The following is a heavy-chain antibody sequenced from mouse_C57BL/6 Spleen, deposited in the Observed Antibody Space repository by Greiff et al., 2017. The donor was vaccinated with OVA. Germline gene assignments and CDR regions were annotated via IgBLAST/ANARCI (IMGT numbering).Heavy chain of an antibody. CDR2: INPNNGGT. D-gene: IGHD2-3*01. V-gene: IGHV1-22*01. J-gene: IGHJ2*01. CDR1: GYTFTDYN. CDR3: APIYDGYQGRDFFDY. Sequence: VQLQQSGPELVKPGASVKMSCKASGYTFTDYNMHWVKQSHGKSLEWIGYINPNNGGTSYNQKFKGKATLTVNKSSSTAYMELRSLTSEDSAVYYGAPIYDGYQGRDFFDYWGQGTTLTVSS.